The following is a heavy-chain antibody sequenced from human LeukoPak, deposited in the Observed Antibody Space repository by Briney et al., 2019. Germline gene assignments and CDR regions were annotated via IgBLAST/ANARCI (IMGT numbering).Heavy chain of an antibody. J-gene: IGHJ4*02. V-gene: IGHV1-69*05. CDR1: GGTFSSYA. CDR3: ARADSSGYRWIPY. CDR2: IIPIFGTA. D-gene: IGHD3-22*01. Sequence: SVKVSCKASGGTFSSYAISWVRQAPGQGLEWMGGIIPIFGTANYAQKFQGRVTITTDESTSTAYMELSSPRSEDTAVYYCARADSSGYRWIPYWGQGTLVTVSS.